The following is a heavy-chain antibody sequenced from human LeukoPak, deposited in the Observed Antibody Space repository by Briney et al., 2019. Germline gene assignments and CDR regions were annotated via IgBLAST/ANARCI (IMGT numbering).Heavy chain of an antibody. V-gene: IGHV3-9*01. CDR2: ISWNSGSI. CDR1: GYTFDDYA. CDR3: AKDAFRTPSGSGDY. J-gene: IGHJ4*02. Sequence: GGSLRLSCAASGYTFDDYAMHWVRQAPGKGLEWVSGISWNSGSIGYADSVKGRFTISRDNAKNSLYLQMNSLRAEDTALYYCAKDAFRTPSGSGDYWGQGTLVTVSS. D-gene: IGHD1-26*01.